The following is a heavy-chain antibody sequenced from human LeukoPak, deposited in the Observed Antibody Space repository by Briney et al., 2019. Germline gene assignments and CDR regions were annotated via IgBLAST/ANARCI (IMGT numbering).Heavy chain of an antibody. V-gene: IGHV3-7*01. J-gene: IGHJ4*02. CDR1: GFTFSSYW. D-gene: IGHD4-11*01. CDR3: ARDRAPVSHDYSYFDY. Sequence: GGSLRLSCAASGFTFSSYWMSWVRQAPGKGLEWVANIKQDGTEKYYVDSVKGRFTISRDNTKKSLYLQMNSLRAEDTAAYYCARDRAPVSHDYSYFDYWGQGTLVTVSS. CDR2: IKQDGTEK.